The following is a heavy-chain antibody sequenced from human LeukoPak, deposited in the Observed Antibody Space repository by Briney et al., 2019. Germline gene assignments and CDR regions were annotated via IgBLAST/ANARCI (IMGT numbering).Heavy chain of an antibody. CDR1: GSTFTSYW. CDR3: ARSYVSGDYIDY. Sequence: GASLQISCKGSGSTFTSYWIAWVRQLPGKGLEWMGIIYPDDSDTRYSPSFQGQVTISADKSSRTAFLRWSSLKASDSAMYYCARSYVSGDYIDYWGQGTLVTVSS. CDR2: IYPDDSDT. J-gene: IGHJ4*02. V-gene: IGHV5-51*01. D-gene: IGHD6-19*01.